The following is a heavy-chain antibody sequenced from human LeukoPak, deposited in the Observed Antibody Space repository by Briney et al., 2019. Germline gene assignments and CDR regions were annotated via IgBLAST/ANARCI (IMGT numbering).Heavy chain of an antibody. J-gene: IGHJ4*02. V-gene: IGHV4-39*01. CDR1: GGSISSSSYY. CDR3: ARLVRGVILGSYYFDY. Sequence: PSETLSLTCTVSGGSISSSSYYWGWIRQPPGKGLEWIGSIYYSGSTYYNPSLKSRVTISVDTSKNQFSLKLSSVTAADTAVYYCARLVRGVILGSYYFDYWGQGTLVTVSS. CDR2: IYYSGST. D-gene: IGHD3-10*01.